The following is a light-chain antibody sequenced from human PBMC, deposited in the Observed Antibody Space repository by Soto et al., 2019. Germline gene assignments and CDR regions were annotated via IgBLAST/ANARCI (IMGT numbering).Light chain of an antibody. CDR3: SSYAGIYTFV. CDR2: GVT. Sequence: QSALTQPRAVSGSPGQSVTISCTGTSSDVGGYNYVSWYQKHPGRAPKLMIYGVTKRPSGVPDRFSGSKSGNTATLTISGLQTDYESDYYCSSYAGIYTFVFGTGTKVTVL. V-gene: IGLV2-11*01. J-gene: IGLJ1*01. CDR1: SSDVGGYNY.